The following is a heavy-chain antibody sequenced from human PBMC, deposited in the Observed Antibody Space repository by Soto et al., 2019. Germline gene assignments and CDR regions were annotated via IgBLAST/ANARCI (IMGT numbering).Heavy chain of an antibody. CDR2: IDPNSGGT. CDR3: ARALKNRSVVVPAAMAP. CDR1: GYTFTDYY. V-gene: IGHV1-2*02. D-gene: IGHD2-2*01. J-gene: IGHJ5*02. Sequence: GASVKVSCNASGYTFTDYYMHWVRQAPGQGLEWMGWIDPNSGGTNYAQKFQGRVTMTRHTSISTAYMELSRLRSDDTAVYYCARALKNRSVVVPAAMAPWCQGTLVTVSS.